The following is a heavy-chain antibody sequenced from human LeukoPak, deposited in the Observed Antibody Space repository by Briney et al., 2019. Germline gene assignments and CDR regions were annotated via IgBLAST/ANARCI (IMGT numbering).Heavy chain of an antibody. J-gene: IGHJ4*02. CDR1: GFTFSSYA. D-gene: IGHD3-10*01. CDR2: ISYDGSNK. V-gene: IGHV3-30*04. CDR3: ARKGYYGSGSFYNY. Sequence: GGSLRLSCAASGFTFSSYAMHWVRQAPGKGLEWVAVISYDGSNKYYADSVKGRFTISRDNSKNTLYLQMNSLRAEDTAVYYCARKGYYGSGSFYNYWGQGTLVTVSS.